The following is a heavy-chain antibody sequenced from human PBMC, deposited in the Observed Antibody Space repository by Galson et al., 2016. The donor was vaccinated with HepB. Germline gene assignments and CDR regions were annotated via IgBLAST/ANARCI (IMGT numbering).Heavy chain of an antibody. CDR3: AKRGVWDVHYFDY. CDR2: IGGTSGRT. V-gene: IGHV3-23*01. Sequence: SLRLSCAASGFTFSIQAMSWVRQAPGKGLEWVSLIGGTSGRTYYADSVKGRFTISRDNSKNTLYLQVNSLRAEDTAVYYCAKRGVWDVHYFDYWGQGTLVTVSS. CDR1: GFTFSIQA. J-gene: IGHJ4*02. D-gene: IGHD3-16*01.